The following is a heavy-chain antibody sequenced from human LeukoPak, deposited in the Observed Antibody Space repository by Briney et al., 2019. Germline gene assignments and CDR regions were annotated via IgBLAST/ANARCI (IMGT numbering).Heavy chain of an antibody. CDR2: IRYDGSNK. J-gene: IGHJ4*02. D-gene: IGHD3-22*01. CDR3: AKDTQTYYYDSSGYPSLGFDY. CDR1: GFTFSSYG. V-gene: IGHV3-30*02. Sequence: GGSLRLSCAASGFTFSSYGMHWVRQAPGKGLEWVAFIRYDGSNKYYADSVKGRFTISRDNSKNMLYLQMNSLRAEDTAVYYCAKDTQTYYYDSSGYPSLGFDYWGQGTLVTVSS.